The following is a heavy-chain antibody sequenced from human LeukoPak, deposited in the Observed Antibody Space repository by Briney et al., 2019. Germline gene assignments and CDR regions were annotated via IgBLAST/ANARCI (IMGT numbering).Heavy chain of an antibody. V-gene: IGHV3-21*01. CDR1: GFTFSSSS. CDR2: ISRSSSYI. D-gene: IGHD2-21*02. Sequence: GGSLRLSCAASGFTFSSSSMNWVRQAPGKGLEWVSSISRSSSYIYYADSAKGRLTISRDNAKNSLYLQMNSPSAEDTAVYYCARASARCGGDGYDPDYYFDYCGQRTLVTVSS. J-gene: IGHJ4*02. CDR3: ARASARCGGDGYDPDYYFDY.